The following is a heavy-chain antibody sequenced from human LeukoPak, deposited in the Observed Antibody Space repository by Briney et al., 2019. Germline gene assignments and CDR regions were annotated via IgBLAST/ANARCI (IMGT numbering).Heavy chain of an antibody. J-gene: IGHJ4*02. CDR2: INSDGSST. V-gene: IGHV3-74*01. CDR3: ARDAIAARADFDY. Sequence: GGSLRLSCAASGFTFSIYWMHWVRQAPGKGLVWVSRINSDGSSTSYADSVKGRFTISRDNAKNTLYLQMNSLRADDTAVYYCARDAIAARADFDYWGQGTLVTVSS. CDR1: GFTFSIYW. D-gene: IGHD6-6*01.